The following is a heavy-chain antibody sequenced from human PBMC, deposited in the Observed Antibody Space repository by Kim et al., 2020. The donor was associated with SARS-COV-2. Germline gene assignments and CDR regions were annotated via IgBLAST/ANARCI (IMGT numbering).Heavy chain of an antibody. J-gene: IGHJ4*02. CDR2: INPNSGGT. CDR3: AREGDVVVVVAAKFGYFDY. Sequence: ASVKVSCKASGYTFTGYYMHWVRQAPGQGLEWMGWINPNSGGTNYAQKFQGRVTMTRDTSISTAYMELSRLRSDDTAVYYCAREGDVVVVVAAKFGYFDYWGQGTLVTVSS. D-gene: IGHD2-15*01. CDR1: GYTFTGYY. V-gene: IGHV1-2*02.